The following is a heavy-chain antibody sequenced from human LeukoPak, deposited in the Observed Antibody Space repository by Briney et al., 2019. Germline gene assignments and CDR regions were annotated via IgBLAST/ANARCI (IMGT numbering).Heavy chain of an antibody. CDR3: AIGRTYYYDSSGYSLDY. Sequence: GGSLRLSCAASGFTFSSYAMHWVREAPGKGLEWGAGISYDGSNKYYAASVKGRFTISRDNSKNTLYLQMNSLRAGDTAVYYCAIGRTYYYDSSGYSLDYWGQGTLVTVSS. J-gene: IGHJ4*02. D-gene: IGHD3-22*01. CDR1: GFTFSSYA. V-gene: IGHV3-30*04. CDR2: ISYDGSNK.